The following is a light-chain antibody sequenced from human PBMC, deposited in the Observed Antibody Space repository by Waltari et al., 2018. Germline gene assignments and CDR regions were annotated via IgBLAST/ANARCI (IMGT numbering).Light chain of an antibody. CDR2: AAS. CDR3: QQLSTYPWT. V-gene: IGKV1-9*01. Sequence: DIQLTQSPSFLYASVGDRVTITCRASQGINSFLAWYQQKPGKAPKLLIYAASTLQSGVPSRFSGSGSGTEFTLAISSLQPEDFAAYSWQQLSTYPWTFGQGTRLEIK. CDR1: QGINSF. J-gene: IGKJ2*02.